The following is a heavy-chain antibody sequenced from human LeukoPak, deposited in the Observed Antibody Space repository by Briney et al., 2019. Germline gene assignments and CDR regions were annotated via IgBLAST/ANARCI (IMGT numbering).Heavy chain of an antibody. Sequence: SETLSLTCTVSGGSISSYYWSWIRQPPGKGLEWIGYIYYSGSTNYNPSLKSRVTISVDTSKNQFSLKLSSVTAADTAVYYCARYDYDYGNWYFDLWGRGTPVTVSS. D-gene: IGHD4-17*01. V-gene: IGHV4-59*01. CDR3: ARYDYDYGNWYFDL. CDR2: IYYSGST. CDR1: GGSISSYY. J-gene: IGHJ2*01.